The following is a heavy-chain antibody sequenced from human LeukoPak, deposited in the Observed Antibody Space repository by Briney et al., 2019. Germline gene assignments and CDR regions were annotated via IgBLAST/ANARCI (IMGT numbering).Heavy chain of an antibody. CDR3: AREIYRSYDFWSGYLYYFDY. V-gene: IGHV1-18*01. J-gene: IGHJ4*02. CDR1: GYTFTSYG. CDR2: ISAYNGNT. D-gene: IGHD3-3*01. Sequence: GASVKVSXKASGYTFTSYGISWVRQAPGQGLEWMGWISAYNGNTNYAQKLQGRVTMTTDTSTSTAYMELRSLRSDDTAVYYCAREIYRSYDFWSGYLYYFDYWGQGTLVTVSS.